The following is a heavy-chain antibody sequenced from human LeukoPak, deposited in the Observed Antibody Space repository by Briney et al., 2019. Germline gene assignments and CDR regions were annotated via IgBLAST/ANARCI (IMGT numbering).Heavy chain of an antibody. CDR3: AKHSSSGWYKAGAFDI. CDR2: IRYDGSNK. CDR1: GFTFSSYG. V-gene: IGHV3-30*02. J-gene: IGHJ3*02. D-gene: IGHD6-19*01. Sequence: GGSLRLSCAASGFTFSSYGMHWVRQAPGKGLEWVAFIRYDGSNKYYADSVRGRFTISRDNSKNTLYLQMNSLRAEDTAVYYCAKHSSSGWYKAGAFDIWGQGTMVTVSS.